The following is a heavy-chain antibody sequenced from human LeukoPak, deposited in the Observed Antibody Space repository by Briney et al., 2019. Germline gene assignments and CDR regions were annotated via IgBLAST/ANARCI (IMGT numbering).Heavy chain of an antibody. V-gene: IGHV4-59*11. Sequence: SETLSLTCTVSGGSISSHYWSWIRQPPRKGLEWIGYIYYSGSTNYNPSLKSRVTISVDTSKNQFSLKMSSVTAADTAVYYCARGSQEFDPWGQGTLVTVSS. CDR3: ARGSQEFDP. CDR2: IYYSGST. J-gene: IGHJ5*02. CDR1: GGSISSHY.